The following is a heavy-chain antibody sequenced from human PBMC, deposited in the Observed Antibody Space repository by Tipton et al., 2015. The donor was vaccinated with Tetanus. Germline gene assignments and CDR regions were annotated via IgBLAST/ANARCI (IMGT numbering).Heavy chain of an antibody. D-gene: IGHD5-24*01. CDR3: ARTTRRWLHPDY. J-gene: IGHJ4*02. CDR2: VHYSGRT. CDR1: GGSVRSGDYD. Sequence: LRLSCTVSGGSVRSGDYDWNWIRQPPGKGLEWIGYVHYSGRTNKSPYLKSRITISRDTSKNQFSLKLASVTTADTAVYFCARTTRRWLHPDYWGQGTLVTVSS. V-gene: IGHV4-61*08.